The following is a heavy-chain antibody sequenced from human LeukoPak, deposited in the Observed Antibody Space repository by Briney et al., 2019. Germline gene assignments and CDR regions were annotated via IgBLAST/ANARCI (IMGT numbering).Heavy chain of an antibody. V-gene: IGHV4-59*01. CDR1: GGSISNYY. CDR2: IYYTGGT. J-gene: IGHJ4*02. Sequence: PSETLSLTCSVSGGSISNYYWSWIRQPPGKGLEWIGYIYYTGGTSYNPSLKSRVTMSVDTSKSQFSLKLSSVSVADTAVYFCARDMGYCGGDCYPVFDSWGQGTLVTVSS. CDR3: ARDMGYCGGDCYPVFDS. D-gene: IGHD2-21*02.